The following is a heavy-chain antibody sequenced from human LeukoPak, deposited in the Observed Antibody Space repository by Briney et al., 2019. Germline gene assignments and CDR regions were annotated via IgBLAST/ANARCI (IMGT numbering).Heavy chain of an antibody. D-gene: IGHD2-2*01. J-gene: IGHJ5*02. CDR1: GYTFTSYG. V-gene: IGHV1-18*01. Sequence: ASVKVSCKASGYTFTSYGISWVRQAPGQGLEWMGWISAYNGNTNYAQKFQGRVTISTDESTTTAYMELSTLRFEDTAIYYCARERVVPAAIIYGEFDPWGQGSLVTVSS. CDR3: ARERVVPAAIIYGEFDP. CDR2: ISAYNGNT.